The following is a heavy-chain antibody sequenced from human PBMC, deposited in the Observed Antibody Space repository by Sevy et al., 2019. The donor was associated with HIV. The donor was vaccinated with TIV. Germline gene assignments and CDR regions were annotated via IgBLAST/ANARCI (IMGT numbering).Heavy chain of an antibody. CDR3: ARDRHWNDDFDY. CDR1: GLTFSDYY. CDR2: ISSSGSTI. V-gene: IGHV3-11*01. D-gene: IGHD1-1*01. J-gene: IGHJ4*02. Sequence: GGSLRLSCAASGLTFSDYYMSWIRQAPGKGLEWVSHISSSGSTIYYADSVKGRFTISRDNAKNSLYLQMNSLRAEDTAVYYCARDRHWNDDFDYWGQGTLVTVSS.